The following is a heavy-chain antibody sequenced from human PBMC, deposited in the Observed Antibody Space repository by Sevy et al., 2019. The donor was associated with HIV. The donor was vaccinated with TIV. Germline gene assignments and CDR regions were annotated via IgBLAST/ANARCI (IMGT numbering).Heavy chain of an antibody. Sequence: GGSLRLSCAASGFTFSSYSMNWVRQAPGKGLEWISYISSSSSTIYYADSVKGRFTISRDDAKNSVYLEMKSLRDQDTALYYCVRRGVDAYNVYFDLWGQGTLVTVSS. V-gene: IGHV3-48*02. D-gene: IGHD3-10*01. CDR2: ISSSSSTI. CDR3: VRRGVDAYNVYFDL. J-gene: IGHJ4*02. CDR1: GFTFSSYS.